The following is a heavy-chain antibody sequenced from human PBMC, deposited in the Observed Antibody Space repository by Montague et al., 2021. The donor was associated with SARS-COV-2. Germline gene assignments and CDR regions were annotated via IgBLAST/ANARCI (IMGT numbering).Heavy chain of an antibody. CDR1: GGSITNNIDY. CDR2: IYYTGNT. J-gene: IGHJ3*01. CDR3: ARLKRYFDSSGSPSAFDF. Sequence: SETLSLTCTVSGGSITNNIDYWAWIRQPPGKGLEWIGSIYYTGNTYYNPSLKSLVTISVVTSKNHFTLKLSSVTAAETAVYYCARLKRYFDSSGSPSAFDFWGQGTKVTVSS. D-gene: IGHD3-22*01. V-gene: IGHV4-39*02.